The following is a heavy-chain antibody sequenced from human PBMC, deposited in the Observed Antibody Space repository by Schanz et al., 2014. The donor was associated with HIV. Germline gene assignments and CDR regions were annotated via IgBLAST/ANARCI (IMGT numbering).Heavy chain of an antibody. CDR1: GYTFNTYD. CDR3: ARGERTVHDAFDI. J-gene: IGHJ3*02. D-gene: IGHD4-17*01. CDR2: ISAYNGNT. V-gene: IGHV1-18*04. Sequence: QVQLVQSGAEVREPGASVKVSCKASGYTFNTYDINWVRQAPGQGLEWMGWISAYNGNTNYAQKVQGRVTMTTDTSTSTAYMELRSLTSDDTAVYYCARGERTVHDAFDIWGQGTMVTVSS.